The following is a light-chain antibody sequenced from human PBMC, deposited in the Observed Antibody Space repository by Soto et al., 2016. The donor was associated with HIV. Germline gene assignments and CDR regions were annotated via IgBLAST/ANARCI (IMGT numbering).Light chain of an antibody. CDR2: ADS. V-gene: IGLV3-21*02. CDR1: NIGSKS. J-gene: IGLJ1*01. CDR3: QVWDNSGDHRYI. Sequence: SYVVTQPPSVSVAPGQTARITCGGINIGSKSVHWYQQKPGQAPVLVVFADSDRPSGIPERFSGSNSGNTATLTITRVEAGDEADYYCQVWDNSGDHRYIFGTGTTVTVL.